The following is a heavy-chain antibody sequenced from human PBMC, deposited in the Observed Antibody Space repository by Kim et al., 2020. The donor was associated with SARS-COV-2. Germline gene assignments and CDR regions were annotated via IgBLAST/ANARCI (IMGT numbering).Heavy chain of an antibody. J-gene: IGHJ5*02. CDR2: IYYSRTT. Sequence: SETLSLTCTVSGGSISNYYWTWIRQPPGKRLEWIGYIYYSRTTNYNPSLKRRVTISADTSKNQFSLNLSSVTAADTAVYYCARGVYYVWFDPWGLGTLVTVSS. CDR3: ARGVYYVWFDP. V-gene: IGHV4-59*08. D-gene: IGHD3-10*01. CDR1: GGSISNYY.